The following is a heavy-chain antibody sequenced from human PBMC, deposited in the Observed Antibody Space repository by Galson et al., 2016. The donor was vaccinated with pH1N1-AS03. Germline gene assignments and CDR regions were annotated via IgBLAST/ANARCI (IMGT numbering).Heavy chain of an antibody. CDR1: GDSVSSNSAA. D-gene: IGHD6-6*01. J-gene: IGHJ5*02. CDR2: TYYRSKWYN. CDR3: ARGHYSSSFYWFDP. Sequence: CAISGDSVSSNSAAWNWIRQSPSRGLEWLGRTYYRSKWYNDYAVSVKNRITINPDTSKNQFSLQLNSVTPEDTAVYYCARGHYSSSFYWFDPWGQGTLVTSPQ. V-gene: IGHV6-1*01.